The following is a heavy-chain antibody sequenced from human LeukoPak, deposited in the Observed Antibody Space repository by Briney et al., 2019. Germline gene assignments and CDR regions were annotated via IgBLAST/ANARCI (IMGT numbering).Heavy chain of an antibody. J-gene: IGHJ5*02. D-gene: IGHD2-2*01. CDR3: ARDNIVVVPAAIRNWFDP. V-gene: IGHV3-30*01. CDR1: GFTFSSYA. CDR2: ISYDGSNK. Sequence: PGGSLRLSCAASGFTFSSYAMHWVRQAPGKGLEWVAVISYDGSNKYYADSVKGRFTISRDNSKNTLYLQMNSLRAEDTAVYYCARDNIVVVPAAIRNWFDPWGQGTLVTVSS.